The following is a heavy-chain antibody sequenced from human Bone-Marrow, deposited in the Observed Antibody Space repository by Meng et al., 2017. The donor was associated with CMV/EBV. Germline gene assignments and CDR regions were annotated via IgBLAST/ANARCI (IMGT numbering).Heavy chain of an antibody. D-gene: IGHD5-24*01. CDR2: ITGSGQTT. Sequence: GGSLRLSCAAYGFTVSSNYMSWVRQAPGKGLEWVSSITGSGQTTYYADSVKGRFTVSRENSRNTLYLQMNRLRVEDTAIYYCAKSHYDGYNPQEDYVDYCGQGTLVTVSS. V-gene: IGHV3-53*01. CDR1: GFTVSSNY. CDR3: AKSHYDGYNPQEDYVDY. J-gene: IGHJ4*02.